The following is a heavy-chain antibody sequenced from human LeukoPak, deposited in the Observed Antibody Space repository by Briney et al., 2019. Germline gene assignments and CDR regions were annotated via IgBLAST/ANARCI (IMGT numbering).Heavy chain of an antibody. D-gene: IGHD3-16*01. Sequence: GGSLRLSCAASGFTFSGFKMTWVRQAPGKGLEWVASISPSSTYIYYGDSLKGRVTVSRGNAKSLLFLHMSSLRPDDTAVYYCARDFTGGEYFDSWGQGALVSVSS. J-gene: IGHJ4*02. CDR1: GFTFSGFK. V-gene: IGHV3-21*06. CDR3: ARDFTGGEYFDS. CDR2: ISPSSTYI.